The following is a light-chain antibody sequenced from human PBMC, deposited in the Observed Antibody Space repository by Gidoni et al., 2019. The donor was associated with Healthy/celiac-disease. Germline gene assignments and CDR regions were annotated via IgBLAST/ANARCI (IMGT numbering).Light chain of an antibody. CDR1: SLDIGRYNH. Sequence: QSALTQPASVSGSPGQSITFSCTGTSLDIGRYNHVSWYQQHPGKAPKLLIYEVTYRPSGVSSRFSGSKSGNSAALTISGLQAEDEGDYYCTSFTSTFTYVFGTGTRVTVL. CDR2: EVT. J-gene: IGLJ1*01. V-gene: IGLV2-14*01. CDR3: TSFTSTFTYV.